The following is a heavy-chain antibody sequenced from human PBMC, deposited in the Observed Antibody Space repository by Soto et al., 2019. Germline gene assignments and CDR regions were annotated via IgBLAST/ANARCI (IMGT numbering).Heavy chain of an antibody. J-gene: IGHJ5*02. CDR2: IYHSGST. CDR3: ARVPMTKVVGWFDP. D-gene: IGHD4-17*01. CDR1: GGSISSGGYS. Sequence: LSLTCAVSGGSISSGGYSWSWIRQPPGKGLEWIGYIYHSGSTYYNPSLKSRVTISVDRSKNQFSLKLSSVTAADTAVYYCARVPMTKVVGWFDPWGKGTLVTVSS. V-gene: IGHV4-30-2*01.